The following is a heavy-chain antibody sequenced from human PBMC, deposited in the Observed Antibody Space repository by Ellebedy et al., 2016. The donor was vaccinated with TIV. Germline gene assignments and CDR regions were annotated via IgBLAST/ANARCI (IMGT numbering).Heavy chain of an antibody. Sequence: GSLRLSXTVSGGSISSYYWSWIRQPPGKGLEWIGYIYYSGSTNYNPSLKSRVTISVDTSKNQFSLKLSSVTAADTAVYYCARADPYYYYGMDVWGQGTTVTVSS. CDR3: ARADPYYYYGMDV. CDR2: IYYSGST. J-gene: IGHJ6*02. CDR1: GGSISSYY. V-gene: IGHV4-59*12.